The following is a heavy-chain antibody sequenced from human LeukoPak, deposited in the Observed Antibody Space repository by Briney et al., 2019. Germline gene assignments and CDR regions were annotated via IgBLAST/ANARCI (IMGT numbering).Heavy chain of an antibody. CDR3: ARAHYYGSGSYIDY. CDR1: GFTFSSYS. V-gene: IGHV3-48*04. Sequence: PGGSLRLSCAASGFTFSSYSMNWVREAPGKGLEWVSYISSSSSIKYYADSVKGRFTISRDNAKNSLYLQMNSLRAEDTAVYYCARAHYYGSGSYIDYWGQGTLVTVSS. CDR2: ISSSSSIK. J-gene: IGHJ4*02. D-gene: IGHD3-10*01.